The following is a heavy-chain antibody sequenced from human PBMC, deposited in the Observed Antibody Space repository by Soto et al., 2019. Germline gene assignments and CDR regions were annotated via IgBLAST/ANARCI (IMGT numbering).Heavy chain of an antibody. V-gene: IGHV1-24*01. J-gene: IGHJ6*03. Sequence: ASVKVSCKVSGYTLTELSMHWVRQAPGKGLEWMGGFDPEDGETIYAQKFQGRVTMTEDTSTDTAYMELSSLRSEDTAVYYCATRAVVPAASFYYYYYMDVWGKGTTVTVSS. CDR2: FDPEDGET. CDR1: GYTLTELS. CDR3: ATRAVVPAASFYYYYYMDV. D-gene: IGHD2-2*01.